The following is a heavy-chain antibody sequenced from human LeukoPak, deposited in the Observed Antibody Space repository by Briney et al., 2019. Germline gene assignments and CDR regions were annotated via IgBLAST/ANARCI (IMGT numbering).Heavy chain of an antibody. CDR3: ARDKGGSGWYEAWFDP. V-gene: IGHV1-46*01. J-gene: IGHJ5*02. CDR2: INPSGGST. Sequence: ASVKVSCKASGYTFTSYYMHWVRHAPGQGLEWMGIINPSGGSTSYAQKFQGRVTMTRDTSTSTVYMELSSLRSEDTAVYYCARDKGGSGWYEAWFDPWGQGTLVTVSS. CDR1: GYTFTSYY. D-gene: IGHD6-19*01.